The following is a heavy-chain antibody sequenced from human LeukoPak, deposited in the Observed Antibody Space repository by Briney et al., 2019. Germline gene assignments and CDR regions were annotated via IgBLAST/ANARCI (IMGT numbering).Heavy chain of an antibody. CDR2: IYSGGST. Sequence: GGSLRLSCAASGFTVSSNYMSWVRQAPGKGLEWVSVIYSGGSTYYADSVKGRFTTSRDNSKNTLYLQMNSLRAEDTAVYYCARTPNGVYRSWGQGTLVTVSS. J-gene: IGHJ5*02. CDR1: GFTVSSNY. D-gene: IGHD3-10*01. CDR3: ARTPNGVYRS. V-gene: IGHV3-66*01.